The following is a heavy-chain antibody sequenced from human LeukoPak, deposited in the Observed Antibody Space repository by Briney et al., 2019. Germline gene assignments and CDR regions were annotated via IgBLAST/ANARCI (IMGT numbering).Heavy chain of an antibody. CDR2: VKSKTDGGTT. CDR1: GFTFSNAW. J-gene: IGHJ5*02. CDR3: TTGQGRYYYGSGSYLLRRFDP. Sequence: GGSLRLSCAASGFTFSNAWMSWVRQAPGKGLERVGRVKSKTDGGTTDYAAPVKGRFTISRDDSKNTLYLQMNSLKTEDTAVYYCTTGQGRYYYGSGSYLLRRFDPWGQGTLVTVSS. D-gene: IGHD3-10*01. V-gene: IGHV3-15*01.